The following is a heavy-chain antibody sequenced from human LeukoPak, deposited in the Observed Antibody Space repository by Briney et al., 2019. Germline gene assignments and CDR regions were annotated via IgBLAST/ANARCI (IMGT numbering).Heavy chain of an antibody. V-gene: IGHV4-30-4*01. CDR1: GGSISSGDYY. J-gene: IGHJ5*02. Sequence: SETLSLTCTVSGGSISSGDYYWSWIRQPPGKGLEWIGCIYYSGSTYYNPSLKSRVTISVDTSKNQFSLKLSSVTAADTAVYYCARSGYYLNWFDPWGQGTLVTVSS. CDR2: IYYSGST. CDR3: ARSGYYLNWFDP. D-gene: IGHD3-22*01.